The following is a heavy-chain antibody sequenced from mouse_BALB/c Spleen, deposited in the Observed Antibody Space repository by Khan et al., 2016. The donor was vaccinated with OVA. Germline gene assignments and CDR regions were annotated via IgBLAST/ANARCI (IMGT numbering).Heavy chain of an antibody. V-gene: IGHV3-6*02. CDR1: GYSITRGYY. CDR3: ATCLWPYFDY. J-gene: IGHJ2*01. Sequence: ESGPGLLKPSQSLSLTCSVTGYSITRGYYWNWIRQFPGNKLEWMGYISYDGSKNYNPSLKNRISITRTTSKNQFFLKLTSVTTKATPTYYCATCLWPYFDYWGQGTTLTVAS. CDR2: ISYDGSK. D-gene: IGHD1-1*02.